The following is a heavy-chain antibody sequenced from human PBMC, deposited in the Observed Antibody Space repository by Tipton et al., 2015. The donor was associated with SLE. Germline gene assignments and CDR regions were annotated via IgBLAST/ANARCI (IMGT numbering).Heavy chain of an antibody. CDR1: GGSIITGSFY. D-gene: IGHD3-16*01. Sequence: TLSLTCTVSGGSIITGSFYWSWIRQPAGKGLEWIGHIYSRGSTNYNPSLRSRVTISVDTSKNHFSLRLNTVTAADTAVYYCARDFRANGNWFDPWGQGTLVTVSS. V-gene: IGHV4-61*09. CDR3: ARDFRANGNWFDP. J-gene: IGHJ5*02. CDR2: IYSRGST.